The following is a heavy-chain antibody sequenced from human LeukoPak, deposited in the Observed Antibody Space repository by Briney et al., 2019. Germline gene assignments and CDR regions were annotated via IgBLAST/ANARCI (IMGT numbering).Heavy chain of an antibody. D-gene: IGHD3-9*01. V-gene: IGHV3-30*18. J-gene: IGHJ5*02. CDR1: GFTFSSYG. CDR2: ISYDGSNK. CDR3: AKYTYDTTGGWFDP. Sequence: GGSLRLSCAASGFTFSSYGMHWVRQAPGKGLEWVAVISYDGSNKYYSDSVKGRFTISRDNSKNTLYLQMNSLRAEDTAVYYCAKYTYDTTGGWFDPWGQGTLVTVSS.